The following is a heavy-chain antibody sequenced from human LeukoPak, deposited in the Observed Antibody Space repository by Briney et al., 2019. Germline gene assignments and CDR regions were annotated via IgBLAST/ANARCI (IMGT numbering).Heavy chain of an antibody. CDR3: ARGDYYDSQFDY. CDR1: GGSISSGDYY. Sequence: PSETLSLTCTVSGGSISSGDYYWSWIRQPPGKGLEWIGCIYYSGSTYYNPSLKSRVTISVDTSKNQFSLKLSSVTAADTAVYYCARGDYYDSQFDYWGQGTLVTVSS. D-gene: IGHD3-22*01. CDR2: IYYSGST. J-gene: IGHJ4*02. V-gene: IGHV4-30-4*01.